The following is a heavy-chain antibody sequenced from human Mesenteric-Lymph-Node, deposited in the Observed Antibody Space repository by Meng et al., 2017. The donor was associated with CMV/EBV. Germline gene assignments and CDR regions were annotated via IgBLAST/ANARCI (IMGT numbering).Heavy chain of an antibody. D-gene: IGHD3-3*01. J-gene: IGHJ4*02. CDR3: ARDLNFWSGYYDY. Sequence: GGSLRLSCAASGFTFDDYGMSWVRQAPGKGLVWVARTNGDGSSVSYAESVKGRFTISRDNAKNTLSLELNSLRVEDTAVYYCARDLNFWSGYYDYWGQGTLVTVSS. CDR2: TNGDGSSV. CDR1: GFTFDDYG. V-gene: IGHV3-74*01.